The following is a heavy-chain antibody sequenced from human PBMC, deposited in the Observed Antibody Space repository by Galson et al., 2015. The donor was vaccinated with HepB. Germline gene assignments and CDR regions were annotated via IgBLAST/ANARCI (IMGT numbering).Heavy chain of an antibody. CDR2: INPNSGDT. D-gene: IGHD3-9*01. V-gene: IGHV1-2*02. CDR1: GYTFTGYY. CDR3: ARGRFDYDILTGDYYMDV. Sequence: SVKVSCKASGYTFTGYYMHWVRQAPGQGLEWMGWINPNSGDTNYAQKFQGRVTMTRDTSISTAYMELSRLRSDDTAVYYCARGRFDYDILTGDYYMDVWGKGTTVTVSS. J-gene: IGHJ6*03.